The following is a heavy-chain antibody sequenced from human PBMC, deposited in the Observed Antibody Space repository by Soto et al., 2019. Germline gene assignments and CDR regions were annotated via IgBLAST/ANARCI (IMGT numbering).Heavy chain of an antibody. J-gene: IGHJ6*02. CDR3: ALRRPPPAAADSAYYYGMDV. D-gene: IGHD6-13*01. Sequence: GASVHVSSKASRYTFTSCYMHWVRQAPGQGLEWMGIINPSGGSTSYAQKFQGRVTMTRDTSTSTVYMELSSLRSEDTAVYYCALRRPPPAAADSAYYYGMDVWGQGTTVTVSS. CDR1: RYTFTSCY. CDR2: INPSGGST. V-gene: IGHV1-46*01.